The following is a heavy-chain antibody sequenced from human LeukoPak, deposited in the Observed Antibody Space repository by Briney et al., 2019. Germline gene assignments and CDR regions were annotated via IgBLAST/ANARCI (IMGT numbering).Heavy chain of an antibody. CDR1: GFTFSYYN. Sequence: GGSLRLSCAASGFTFSYYNMNWVRQAPGKGLEWVASISSSGNYINYADSMKGRFTISRDNAKSSLYLQLNSLRAEDTVVYYCASQAILVASAAFDVWGRGTLVTVSA. CDR2: ISSSGNYI. CDR3: ASQAILVASAAFDV. J-gene: IGHJ3*01. D-gene: IGHD5-12*01. V-gene: IGHV3-21*01.